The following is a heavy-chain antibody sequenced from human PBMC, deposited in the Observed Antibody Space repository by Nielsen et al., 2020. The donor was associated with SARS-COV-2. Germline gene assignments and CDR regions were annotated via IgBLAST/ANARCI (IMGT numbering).Heavy chain of an antibody. J-gene: IGHJ6*02. V-gene: IGHV3-43*02. CDR2: ISGDGGST. Sequence: GESLKISCAASGFTFDDYAMHWVRQAPGKGLEWVSLISGDGGSTYYADSVKGRFTISRDNSKNTLYLQMNSLRAEDTAVYYCASTTYYDFWSGYFSQSPSRYYGMDVWGQGTTVTVSS. CDR1: GFTFDDYA. D-gene: IGHD3-3*01. CDR3: ASTTYYDFWSGYFSQSPSRYYGMDV.